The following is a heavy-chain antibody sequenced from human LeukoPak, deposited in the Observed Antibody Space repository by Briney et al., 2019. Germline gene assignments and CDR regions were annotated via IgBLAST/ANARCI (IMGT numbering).Heavy chain of an antibody. Sequence: GGSLRLSCAASGFTFSSFGMSWVRQAPGKGLEWVSAISSTGGTAYYADSVKGRFTISSDKATNSVYLQMNSLRAEDTAVYYCAREVVTQAIYSGYDAFEIWGQGTMVTVSS. CDR1: GFTFSSFG. V-gene: IGHV3-23*01. D-gene: IGHD5-12*01. J-gene: IGHJ3*02. CDR3: AREVVTQAIYSGYDAFEI. CDR2: ISSTGGTA.